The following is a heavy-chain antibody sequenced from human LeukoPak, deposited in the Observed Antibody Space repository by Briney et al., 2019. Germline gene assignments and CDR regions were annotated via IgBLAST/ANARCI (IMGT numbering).Heavy chain of an antibody. CDR1: GYTFTGYY. CDR3: ARAPIYCSSTSCYSVHWFDP. CDR2: INPNSGGT. V-gene: IGHV1-2*02. J-gene: IGHJ5*02. Sequence: ASVKVSCKASGYTFTGYYMRWVRQAPGQGLEWMGWINPNSGGTNYAQKFQGRVTMTRDTSISTAYMELSRLRSDDTAVYYCARAPIYCSSTSCYSVHWFDPWGQGTLVTVSS. D-gene: IGHD2-2*02.